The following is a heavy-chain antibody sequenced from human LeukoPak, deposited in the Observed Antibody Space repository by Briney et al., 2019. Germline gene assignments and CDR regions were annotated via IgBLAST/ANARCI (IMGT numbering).Heavy chain of an antibody. V-gene: IGHV3-33*01. D-gene: IGHD6-19*01. J-gene: IGHJ4*02. CDR3: ARETESSGWPIDY. CDR1: GFTFSSYG. Sequence: GGSLRLSCAASGFTFSSYGMHWVRQAPGKGLEWVAVIWYDGSNKYYADSVKGRFTISRDNSKNTLYLQMNSLRAEDTAVYYCARETESSGWPIDYWGQGTLVTVSS. CDR2: IWYDGSNK.